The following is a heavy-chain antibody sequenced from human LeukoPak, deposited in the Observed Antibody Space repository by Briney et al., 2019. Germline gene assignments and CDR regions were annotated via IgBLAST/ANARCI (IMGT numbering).Heavy chain of an antibody. CDR1: GYTFTGYY. V-gene: IGHV1-2*02. J-gene: IGHJ5*02. Sequence: PGASVKVSCKASGYTFTGYYMHWVRQAPGQGLEWMGWINPNSGGTNYAQKFQGRVTMTRDTSISTAYMEPSRLRSDDTAVHYCARGQKIAVAGTGWFDPWGQGTLVTVSS. CDR2: INPNSGGT. CDR3: ARGQKIAVAGTGWFDP. D-gene: IGHD6-19*01.